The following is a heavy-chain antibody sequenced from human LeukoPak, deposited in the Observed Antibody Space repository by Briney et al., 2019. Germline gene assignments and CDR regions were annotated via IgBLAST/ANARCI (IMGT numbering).Heavy chain of an antibody. CDR1: GFIFNSYG. J-gene: IGHJ4*02. Sequence: GGSLRLSCAASGFIFNSYGMHWVRQAPGKGLEWVAFIRYDGGNKYYADSVKGRFTISRDNSKNTLYLQMNSLRVEDTAVYYCATLPYYYDSSGSYYFDYWGQGTLVTVSS. V-gene: IGHV3-30*02. D-gene: IGHD3-22*01. CDR2: IRYDGGNK. CDR3: ATLPYYYDSSGSYYFDY.